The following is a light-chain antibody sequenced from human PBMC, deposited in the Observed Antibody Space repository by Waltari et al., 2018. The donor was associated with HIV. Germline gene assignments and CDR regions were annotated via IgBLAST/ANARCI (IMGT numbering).Light chain of an antibody. CDR3: CSYGGSSTWV. CDR2: DAV. CDR1: SSDVGNYHL. V-gene: IGLV2-23*01. J-gene: IGLJ3*02. Sequence: QSALTQPASVSGSPGQSITISCTGTSSDVGNYHLVSWYQQYPGKAPKLMNYDAVKRPSGVSKRLSASKSGNTASLTISGLQAEDEADYYCCSYGGSSTWVFGGGTKLTVL.